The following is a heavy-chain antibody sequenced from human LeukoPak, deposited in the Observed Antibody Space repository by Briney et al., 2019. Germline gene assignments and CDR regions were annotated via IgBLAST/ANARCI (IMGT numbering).Heavy chain of an antibody. CDR1: GDSVSSNSAA. J-gene: IGHJ4*02. D-gene: IGHD6-19*01. V-gene: IGHV6-1*01. CDR2: TYYRSKWYN. CDR3: AREDIAVAYFYY. Sequence: QTLSLTCAISGDSVSSNSAASNWIRQSPSRCLGWRGRTYYRSKWYNDYAVTVKSRITINPDTSKNQFSLQLNSVTPEDTAVYYGAREDIAVAYFYYWGQGTLVTVSS.